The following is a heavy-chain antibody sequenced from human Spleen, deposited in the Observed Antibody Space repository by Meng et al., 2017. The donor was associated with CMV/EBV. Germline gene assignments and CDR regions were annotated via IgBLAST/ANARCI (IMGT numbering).Heavy chain of an antibody. CDR2: INYSGIT. CDR1: GGSVSSNSHY. Sequence: SETLYLTCTVLGGSVSSNSHYWSWIRRSPGKGLEWIGHINYSGITNYNPSLKRRVTISVDKSKNQFSLRLSSVTAADTAVYYCARHITWDFDYWGQGRLVTVSS. V-gene: IGHV4-61*01. CDR3: ARHITWDFDY. J-gene: IGHJ4*02. D-gene: IGHD3-10*01.